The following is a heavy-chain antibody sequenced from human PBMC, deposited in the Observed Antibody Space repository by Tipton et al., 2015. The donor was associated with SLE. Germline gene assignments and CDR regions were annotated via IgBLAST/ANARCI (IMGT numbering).Heavy chain of an antibody. V-gene: IGHV3-9*01. CDR3: AKEEGFDY. CDR2: ISWNSGSI. Sequence: SLRLSCAASGFTFDDYAMHWVRQAPGKGLEWVSGISWNSGSIGYADSVKGRFTISRDNSKNTLYLQMNSLRAEDTAVYYCAKEEGFDYWGQGTLVTVSS. J-gene: IGHJ4*02. CDR1: GFTFDDYA.